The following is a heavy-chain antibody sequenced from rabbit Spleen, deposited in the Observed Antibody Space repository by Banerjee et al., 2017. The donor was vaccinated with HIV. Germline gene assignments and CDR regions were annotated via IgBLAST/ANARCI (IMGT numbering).Heavy chain of an antibody. D-gene: IGHD2-1*01. Sequence: QEQLVESGGDLVKPGGTLTLSCEASGSDFSSDYYICWVRQAPGKGLEWSACIYGANSVSTDYANWARGRFTVSKTSSTTVTLQMTSLTAADTATYFCARGSATMTMVITGFYLNLWGPGTLVTVS. CDR1: GSDFSSDYY. CDR3: ARGSATMTMVITGFYLNL. J-gene: IGHJ4*01. CDR2: IYGANSVST. V-gene: IGHV1S45*01.